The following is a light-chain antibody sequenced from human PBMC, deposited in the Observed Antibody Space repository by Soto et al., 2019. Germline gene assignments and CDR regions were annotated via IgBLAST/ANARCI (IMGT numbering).Light chain of an antibody. CDR2: RAS. CDR3: QHYNFWPHT. CDR1: QSVRDN. V-gene: IGKV3-15*01. Sequence: EILLAQSPATLAVSPGEGATLSCRASQSVRDNLAWYQQKPGQAPRLLIYRASTRATGVPARFSGSGSGTELTLTISSXQSEDVSVYFCQHYNFWPHTFGQGTKVDIK. J-gene: IGKJ2*01.